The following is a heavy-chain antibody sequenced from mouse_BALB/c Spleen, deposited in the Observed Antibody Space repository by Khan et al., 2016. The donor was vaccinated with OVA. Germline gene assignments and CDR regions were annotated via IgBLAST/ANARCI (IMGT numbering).Heavy chain of an antibody. CDR1: GYSFTTYY. J-gene: IGHJ3*01. V-gene: IGHV1S135*01. CDR3: TRHGYVAWFTY. D-gene: IGHD2-2*01. CDR2: LDPFSGGT. Sequence: VQLKQSGPELMKPGASVKISCKASGYSFTTYYIHWFLQSHGKSLEWIGYLDPFSGGTSYNQKFKGKATLTVDKSSSTAYIHLSNLTSEDSAVYYCTRHGYVAWFTYWGQGTLVTVSA.